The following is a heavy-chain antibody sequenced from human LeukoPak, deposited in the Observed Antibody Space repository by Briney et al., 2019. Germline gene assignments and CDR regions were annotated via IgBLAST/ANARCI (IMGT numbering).Heavy chain of an antibody. Sequence: SETLSLTCTVSNDSIKDYYWNWIRQPPGKGLEWIGFVSNSGSTNYNPSLKSRVTISIDTSKRQFSLKLSSVTAADTAVYYCARDLRSGSVRFDYWGQGTLVTVSS. CDR1: NDSIKDYY. CDR3: ARDLRSGSVRFDY. D-gene: IGHD3-10*01. CDR2: VSNSGST. J-gene: IGHJ4*02. V-gene: IGHV4-59*01.